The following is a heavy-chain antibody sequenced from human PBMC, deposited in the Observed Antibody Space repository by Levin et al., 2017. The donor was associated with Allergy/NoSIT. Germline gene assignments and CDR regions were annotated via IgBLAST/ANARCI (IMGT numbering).Heavy chain of an antibody. CDR1: GFTFSSYG. CDR2: IWYDGSNK. Sequence: GESLKISCAASGFTFSSYGMHWVRQAPGKGLEWVAVIWYDGSNKYYADSVKGRFTISRDNSKNTLYLQMNSLRAEDTAVYYCARDSGPFYYDSSGMFGDWGQGTLVTVSS. V-gene: IGHV3-33*01. J-gene: IGHJ4*02. CDR3: ARDSGPFYYDSSGMFGD. D-gene: IGHD3-22*01.